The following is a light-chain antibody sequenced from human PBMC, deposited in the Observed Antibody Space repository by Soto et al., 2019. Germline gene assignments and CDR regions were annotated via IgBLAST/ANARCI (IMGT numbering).Light chain of an antibody. CDR1: QTIDTY. Sequence: DIQLTQSPSSLSASVGDRVTMTFRASQTIDTYLNWYQHKPGTAPKVLIYAATYLQNGVPSRFSGTGSGADFTLTISSLQPEDFATYYCQQNFNFPRTFGQGTKVDIK. CDR2: AAT. CDR3: QQNFNFPRT. V-gene: IGKV1-39*01. J-gene: IGKJ1*01.